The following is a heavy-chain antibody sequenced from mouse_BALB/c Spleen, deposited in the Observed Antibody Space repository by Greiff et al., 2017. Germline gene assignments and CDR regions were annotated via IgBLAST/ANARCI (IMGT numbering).Heavy chain of an antibody. CDR3: ARGSSGYDAMDY. CDR1: GDSITSGY. D-gene: IGHD3-1*01. J-gene: IGHJ4*01. V-gene: IGHV3-8*02. Sequence: EVKLMESGPSLVKPSQTLSLTCSVTGDSITSGYWNWIRKFPGNKLEYMGYISYSGSTYYNPSLKSRISITRDTSKNQYYLQLNSVTTEDTATYYCARGSSGYDAMDYWGQGTSVTVSS. CDR2: ISYSGST.